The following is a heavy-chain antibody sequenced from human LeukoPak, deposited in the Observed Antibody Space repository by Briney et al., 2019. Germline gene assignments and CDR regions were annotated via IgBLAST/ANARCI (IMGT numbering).Heavy chain of an antibody. J-gene: IGHJ5*01. CDR2: ISSSSTYT. CDR1: GFTFSSYS. Sequence: PGGSLRLSCAASGFTFSSYSMNWVRQAPGKGLEWVSSISSSSTYTYYADSVKGRFTISRDNAKNSLYLQMSSLRVEDTAVYYCTRDPRHFDSCGQGTLVTVSS. D-gene: IGHD6-6*01. CDR3: TRDPRHFDS. V-gene: IGHV3-21*01.